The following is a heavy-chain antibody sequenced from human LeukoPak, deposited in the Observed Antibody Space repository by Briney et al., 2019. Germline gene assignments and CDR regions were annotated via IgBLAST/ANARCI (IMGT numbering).Heavy chain of an antibody. CDR2: ISAYNGNT. V-gene: IGHV1-18*01. Sequence: ASVKVSCKASGYTFTSYGISRVRQAPGQGLEWMGWISAYNGNTNYAQKLQGRVTMTTDTSTSTAHMELRSLRSDDTAVYYCARDTGLAAADDWGQGTLVTVSS. CDR3: ARDTGLAAADD. CDR1: GYTFTSYG. J-gene: IGHJ4*02. D-gene: IGHD6-13*01.